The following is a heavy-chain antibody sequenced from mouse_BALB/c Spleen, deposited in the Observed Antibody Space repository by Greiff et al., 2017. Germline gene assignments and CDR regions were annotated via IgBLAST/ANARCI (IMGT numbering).Heavy chain of an antibody. CDR2: IWGDGST. J-gene: IGHJ4*01. CDR3: ARDRDYYGSSYTNAMDY. V-gene: IGHV2-6-7*01. CDR1: GFSLTGYG. Sequence: QVQLQQSGPGLVAPSQSLSITCTVSGFSLTGYGVNWVRQPPGKGLEWLGMIWGDGSTDYNSALKSRLSISKDNSKSQVFLKMNSLQTDDTARYYCARDRDYYGSSYTNAMDYWGQGTSVTVSS. D-gene: IGHD1-1*01.